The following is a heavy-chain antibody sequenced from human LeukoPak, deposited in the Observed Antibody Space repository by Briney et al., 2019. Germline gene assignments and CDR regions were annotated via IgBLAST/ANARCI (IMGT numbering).Heavy chain of an antibody. CDR2: ISYDGSNK. CDR1: GFTFSSYG. V-gene: IGHV3-30*03. D-gene: IGHD5-24*01. J-gene: IGHJ4*02. Sequence: PGRSLRLSCAASGFTFSSYGMHWVRQAPGKGLGWVAVISYDGSNKKYADSVKGRFTISRDNSKNTLYLQMNSLRAEDTAVYYCAPTPQQRWLQYFDYWGQGTLVTVSS. CDR3: APTPQQRWLQYFDY.